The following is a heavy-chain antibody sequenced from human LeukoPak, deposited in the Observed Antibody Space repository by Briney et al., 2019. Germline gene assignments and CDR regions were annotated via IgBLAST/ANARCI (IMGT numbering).Heavy chain of an antibody. V-gene: IGHV3-48*03. CDR2: ISSSGSTI. J-gene: IGHJ5*02. D-gene: IGHD5-12*01. Sequence: PGGSLRLSCAASGFIFSSYEMNWVRQAPGKGLEWVAYISSSGSTIYYRDSVEGRFTISRDNAKNSLYLQMNSLRAEDTAVYYCAGKWRRFDPWGQGTLVTVSS. CDR3: AGKWRRFDP. CDR1: GFIFSSYE.